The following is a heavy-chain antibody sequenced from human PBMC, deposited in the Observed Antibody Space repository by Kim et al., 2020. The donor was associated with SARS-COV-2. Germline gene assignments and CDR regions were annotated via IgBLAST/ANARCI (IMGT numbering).Heavy chain of an antibody. CDR3: PRSSVYDVGLEY. V-gene: IGHV3-30*14. D-gene: IGHD3-22*01. Sequence: YYADAVKVRFNIPRDNSKNTLYLQMNSLRAEDMDMYYCPRSSVYDVGLEYWGQGTPVTGSS. J-gene: IGHJ4*02.